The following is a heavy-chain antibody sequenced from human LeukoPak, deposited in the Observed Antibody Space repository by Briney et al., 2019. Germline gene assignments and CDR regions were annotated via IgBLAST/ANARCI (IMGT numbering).Heavy chain of an antibody. CDR2: ISSSSSYI. CDR1: GFTFSSYS. Sequence: KTGGSLRLSCAASGFTFSSYSMNWVRQAPGKGLEWVSSISSSSSYIYYADSVKGRFTIFRDNAKNSLYLQMNSLRAEDTAVYYCARDQFDFWSGYYPTYHYYGMDVWGQGTTVTVSS. J-gene: IGHJ6*02. CDR3: ARDQFDFWSGYYPTYHYYGMDV. V-gene: IGHV3-21*01. D-gene: IGHD3-3*01.